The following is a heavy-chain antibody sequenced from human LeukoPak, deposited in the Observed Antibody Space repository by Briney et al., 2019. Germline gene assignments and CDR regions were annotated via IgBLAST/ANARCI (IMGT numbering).Heavy chain of an antibody. CDR1: GGSISSSSYY. V-gene: IGHV4-39*01. J-gene: IGHJ3*02. D-gene: IGHD1-26*01. Sequence: PSETLSLTCTVSGGSISSSSYYWGWIRQPPGKGLEWIGSIYYSGSTYYNPSLKSRVTISVDTSKNQFSLKLSSVTAADTAVYYCARHGGILSVGATSGYDAFDIWGQGTMVTVSS. CDR3: ARHGGILSVGATSGYDAFDI. CDR2: IYYSGST.